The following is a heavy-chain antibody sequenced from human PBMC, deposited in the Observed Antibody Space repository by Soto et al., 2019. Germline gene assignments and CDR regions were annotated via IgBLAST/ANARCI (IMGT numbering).Heavy chain of an antibody. CDR3: ARGRYYDILTGYFIFDY. CDR1: GGSISSGGYY. Sequence: SETLSLTCTVSGGSISSGGYYWSWIRQHPGKGLEWIGYIYYSGSTYYNPSLKSRVTISVDTSKNQFSLKLSSVTAADTAVYYCARGRYYDILTGYFIFDYWGQGTLVTVSS. V-gene: IGHV4-31*03. J-gene: IGHJ4*02. D-gene: IGHD3-9*01. CDR2: IYYSGST.